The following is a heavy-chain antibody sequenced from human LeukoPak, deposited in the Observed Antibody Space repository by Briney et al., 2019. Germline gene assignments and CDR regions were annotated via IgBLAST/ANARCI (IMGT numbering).Heavy chain of an antibody. CDR1: GGTFSSYA. Sequence: GSSVKVSCKASGGTFSSYAISWVRQAPGQGLEWMGGIIPIFGTANYAQKFQGRVTITADESTSTAYMELSSLRSEDTAVYYCARGGYCSSTSCYTWSWFDPWGQGTLVTVSS. J-gene: IGHJ5*02. V-gene: IGHV1-69*01. CDR2: IIPIFGTA. CDR3: ARGGYCSSTSCYTWSWFDP. D-gene: IGHD2-2*02.